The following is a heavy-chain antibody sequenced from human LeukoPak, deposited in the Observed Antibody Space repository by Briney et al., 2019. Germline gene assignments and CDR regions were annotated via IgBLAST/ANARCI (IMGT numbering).Heavy chain of an antibody. CDR1: GFTVSSNY. CDR2: IYSGGST. Sequence: GGSLRLSCAASGFTVSSNYMSWVRQAPGKGPEWVSVIYSGGSTYYADSVKGRFTISRDNSKNTLYLQMNSLRAEDTAVYYCARVLAGKVFDYWGQGTLVTVSS. D-gene: IGHD6-19*01. J-gene: IGHJ4*02. CDR3: ARVLAGKVFDY. V-gene: IGHV3-66*01.